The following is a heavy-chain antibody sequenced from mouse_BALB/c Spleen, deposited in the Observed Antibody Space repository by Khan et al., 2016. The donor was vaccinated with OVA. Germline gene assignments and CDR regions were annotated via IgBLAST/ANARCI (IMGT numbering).Heavy chain of an antibody. CDR2: INTYTGET. CDR3: TMFHGRY. V-gene: IGHV9-3-1*01. J-gene: IGHJ2*01. CDR1: GYTFTNYV. D-gene: IGHD1-1*01. Sequence: QIQLVQSGPELKKPGETVKISCKASGYTFTNYVMNWVKQSPGKGLKWMGWINTYTGETTYADDFKGRFAFSLETSASTAYLQINSLKNEDTATYFCTMFHGRYWGHGTTLTVSS.